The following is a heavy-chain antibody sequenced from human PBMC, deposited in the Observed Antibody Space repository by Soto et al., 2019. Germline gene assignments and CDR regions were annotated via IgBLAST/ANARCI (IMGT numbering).Heavy chain of an antibody. D-gene: IGHD3-10*01. V-gene: IGHV4-4*07. CDR1: GGSISEFY. Sequence: SETLSLTCLVSGGSISEFYGSWIRPTAGKGLEWMGRVYATGTTDYNPSLRSRVAMSVDISRKTFSLRLTSVTAADTGMYYCVRDGSKTLRDWFDPWGQGKLVNVSS. J-gene: IGHJ5*02. CDR3: VRDGSKTLRDWFDP. CDR2: VYATGTT.